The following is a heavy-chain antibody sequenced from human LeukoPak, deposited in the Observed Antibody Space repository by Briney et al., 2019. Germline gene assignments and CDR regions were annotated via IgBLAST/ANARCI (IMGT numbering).Heavy chain of an antibody. CDR3: ARRLIIAAAGFDY. CDR1: GGSFSGYY. D-gene: IGHD6-13*01. V-gene: IGHV4-34*01. J-gene: IGHJ4*02. CDR2: INHSGST. Sequence: SETLSLTCAVHGGSFSGYYWSWIRQPPGKGLEWIGEINHSGSTNYNPSLKSRVTISVDTSKNQFSLKLSSVTAADTAVYYCARRLIIAAAGFDYWGQGTLVTVSS.